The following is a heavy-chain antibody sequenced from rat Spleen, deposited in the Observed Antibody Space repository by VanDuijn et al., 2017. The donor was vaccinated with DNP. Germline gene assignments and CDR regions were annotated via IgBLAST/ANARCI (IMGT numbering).Heavy chain of an antibody. CDR3: ARRDWEVDFDY. CDR1: GLTFSNYA. CDR2: ISYDGSRT. J-gene: IGHJ2*01. D-gene: IGHD5-1*01. Sequence: EVQLVESGGGLEQPGRSLKLSCAASGLTFSNYAVAWVRQAPKTGLEWVATISYDGSRTYYRDSVKGRFTISRDNAKSTLYLQMDSLRSEDTATYYCARRDWEVDFDYWGQGVMVTVST. V-gene: IGHV5-17*01.